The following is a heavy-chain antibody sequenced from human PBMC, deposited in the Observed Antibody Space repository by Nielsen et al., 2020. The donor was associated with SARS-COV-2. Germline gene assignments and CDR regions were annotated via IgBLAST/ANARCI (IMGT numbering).Heavy chain of an antibody. J-gene: IGHJ4*02. CDR1: GGSISSGGNY. Sequence: LRLSCTVSGGSISSGGNYWSWIRQDPGKGLEWIGYIYYSGSTYYNPSLKSRLTISVDTSKNQFSLNLTSVTAADTALYYCARADSSGYYLDSWGQGTLVTVSS. CDR3: ARADSSGYYLDS. D-gene: IGHD3-22*01. CDR2: IYYSGST. V-gene: IGHV4-31*03.